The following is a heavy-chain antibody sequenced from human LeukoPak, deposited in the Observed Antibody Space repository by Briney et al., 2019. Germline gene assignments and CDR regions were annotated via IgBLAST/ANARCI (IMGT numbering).Heavy chain of an antibody. CDR3: ARGPGSSSWYGGPYYYYGMDV. V-gene: IGHV4-34*01. D-gene: IGHD6-13*01. CDR1: GGSFSGYY. Sequence: PSETLSLTCAVYGGSFSGYYWSWIRQPPGKGLEWIGEINHSGSTNYNPSLKSRVTISLDTSKNQFSLKLSSVTAADTAVYYCARGPGSSSWYGGPYYYYGMDVWGQGTTVTVSS. CDR2: INHSGST. J-gene: IGHJ6*02.